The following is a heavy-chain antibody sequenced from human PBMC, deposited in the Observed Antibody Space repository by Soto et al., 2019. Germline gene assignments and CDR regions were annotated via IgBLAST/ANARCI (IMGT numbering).Heavy chain of an antibody. CDR1: GGSISSGGYY. Sequence: PSETLSLTCTVSGGSISSGGYYWTWIRQHPGKGLEWIGYIYYSGSTYYNPSLKSRVIISVDTSKNQFSLKLSSVTAADTAVYYGASAMSLSAFENWGQGKMVTV. V-gene: IGHV4-31*03. CDR2: IYYSGST. CDR3: ASAMSLSAFEN. J-gene: IGHJ3*02.